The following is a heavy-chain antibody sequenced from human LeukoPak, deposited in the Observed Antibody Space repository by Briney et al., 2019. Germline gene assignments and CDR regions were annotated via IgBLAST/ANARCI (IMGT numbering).Heavy chain of an antibody. J-gene: IGHJ4*02. CDR1: GGSFSGYY. V-gene: IGHV4-34*01. CDR2: INHSGST. CDR3: ARLVPDYYGSGSRFDY. Sequence: SETLSLTCAVYGGSFSGYYWSWIRQPPGKGLEWIGEINHSGSTNYNPSLKSRVTISVDTSKNQFSLKLSSVTAADTAVYYCARLVPDYYGSGSRFDYWGQGTLVPVSS. D-gene: IGHD3-10*01.